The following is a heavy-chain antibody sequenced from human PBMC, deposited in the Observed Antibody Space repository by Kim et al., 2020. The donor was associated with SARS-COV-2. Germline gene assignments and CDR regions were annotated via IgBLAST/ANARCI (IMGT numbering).Heavy chain of an antibody. V-gene: IGHV4-34*01. CDR3: ARVAIGSSRRAFDI. J-gene: IGHJ3*02. D-gene: IGHD6-13*01. Sequence: SETLSLTCAVYGGSFSGYYWSWIRQPPGKGLEWIGEINHSGSTNYNPSLKSRVTISVDTSKNQFSLKLSSVTAADTAVYYCARVAIGSSRRAFDIWGQGTMVTVSS. CDR2: INHSGST. CDR1: GGSFSGYY.